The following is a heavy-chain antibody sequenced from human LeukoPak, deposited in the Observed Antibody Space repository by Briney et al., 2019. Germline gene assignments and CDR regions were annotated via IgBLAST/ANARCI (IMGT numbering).Heavy chain of an antibody. Sequence: PGGSLRLSCAASGFTFSIYAMSWVRQAPGKGLEWVSAMSATDYKTYYAGSVKGRFTISRDNAKNTLYLQMNRLRAEDTAIYYCAKDLSYAFDYWGQGTLVTVSS. V-gene: IGHV3-23*01. D-gene: IGHD2-2*01. CDR2: MSATDYKT. CDR1: GFTFSIYA. J-gene: IGHJ4*02. CDR3: AKDLSYAFDY.